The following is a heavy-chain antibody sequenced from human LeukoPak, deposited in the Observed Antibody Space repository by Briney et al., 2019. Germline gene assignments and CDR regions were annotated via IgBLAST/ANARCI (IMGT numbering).Heavy chain of an antibody. D-gene: IGHD2-15*01. Sequence: PGRSLRLSCAASGFTFSSYGMHWVRQAPGKGLEWVAVISYDGSNKYYADSVKGRFTISRDNSKNTLYLQMNSLRPEDTAVYYCARAPHASFCSGDSCYSAAGGLDLWGQGTLVTVSS. CDR3: ARAPHASFCSGDSCYSAAGGLDL. CDR2: ISYDGSNK. J-gene: IGHJ5*02. V-gene: IGHV3-30*03. CDR1: GFTFSSYG.